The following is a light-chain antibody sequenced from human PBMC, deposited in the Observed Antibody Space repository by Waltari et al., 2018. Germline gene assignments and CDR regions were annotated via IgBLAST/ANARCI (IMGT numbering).Light chain of an antibody. CDR2: GAS. CDR1: QSISSQ. V-gene: IGKV3-15*01. J-gene: IGKJ3*01. CDR3: QQYHASLPIT. Sequence: DIVMTQSPATLSVSPGERATLSCRASQSISSQLAWDQRKPGQAPRPLISGASTRATAIPARFSGIWSVPEFTLTISCLQSEDFAVYFCQQYHASLPITFGPGTKVAIK.